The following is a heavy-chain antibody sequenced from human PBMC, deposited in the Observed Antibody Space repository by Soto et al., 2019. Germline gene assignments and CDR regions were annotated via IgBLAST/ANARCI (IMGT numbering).Heavy chain of an antibody. J-gene: IGHJ3*02. Sequence: PGESLKISCKGSGYSFTSYWIGWVRQMPGKGLEWMGIIYPGDSDTRYSPSFQGQVTISADKSISTAYLQWSSLKASDTAMYYCARPLVVNAGPNAFDIWGQGTMVTVSS. CDR2: IYPGDSDT. CDR3: ARPLVVNAGPNAFDI. V-gene: IGHV5-51*01. D-gene: IGHD2-21*01. CDR1: GYSFTSYW.